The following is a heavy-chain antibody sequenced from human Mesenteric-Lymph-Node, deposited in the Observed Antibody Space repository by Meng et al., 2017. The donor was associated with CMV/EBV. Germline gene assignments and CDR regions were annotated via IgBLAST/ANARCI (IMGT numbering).Heavy chain of an antibody. CDR3: AHSSGIAAAGPFYFDY. D-gene: IGHD6-13*01. J-gene: IGHJ4*02. Sequence: QIPLKESGPTLVKPTQTLTLTCTFPGFSLSTSGVGVGWIRQPPGKALELLALIYWDDDKRYSPSLKSRLTITKDTSKNQVVLTMTNMDPVDTATYYCAHSSGIAAAGPFYFDYWGQGTLVTVSS. CDR2: IYWDDDK. CDR1: GFSLSTSGVG. V-gene: IGHV2-5*02.